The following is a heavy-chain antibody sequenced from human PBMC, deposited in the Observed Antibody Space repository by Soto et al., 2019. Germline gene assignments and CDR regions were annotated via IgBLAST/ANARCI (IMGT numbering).Heavy chain of an antibody. J-gene: IGHJ3*02. CDR1: GYTFTSYY. D-gene: IGHD3-9*01. Sequence: GASVNVSCKSSGYTFTSYYMHWVRQAPGQGLEWMGIINPSGGSTSYAQKFQGRVTMTRDTSTSTVYMELSSLRSEDTAVYYCARDTQLGRYFDWLSPYFDIWGQGTMVTVSS. CDR3: ARDTQLGRYFDWLSPYFDI. V-gene: IGHV1-46*01. CDR2: INPSGGST.